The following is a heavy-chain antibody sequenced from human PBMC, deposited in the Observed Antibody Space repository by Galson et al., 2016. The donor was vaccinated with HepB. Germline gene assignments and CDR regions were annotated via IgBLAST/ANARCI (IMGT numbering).Heavy chain of an antibody. V-gene: IGHV3-7*03. CDR3: ARVRVGFHY. CDR1: GFTFSSHW. Sequence: SLRLSCAASGFTFSSHWMTWVRQAPGKGLEWVANIKYDGSEKYYLDSVKGRFTISRDNAKNSLYLQMNSLRAEDTAVYYCARVRVGFHYWGQGTLVTVSS. CDR2: IKYDGSEK. D-gene: IGHD3-16*01. J-gene: IGHJ4*02.